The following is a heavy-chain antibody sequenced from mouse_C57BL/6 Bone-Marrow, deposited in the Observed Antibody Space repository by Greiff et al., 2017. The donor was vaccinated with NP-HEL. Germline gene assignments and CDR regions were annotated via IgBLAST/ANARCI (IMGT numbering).Heavy chain of an antibody. Sequence: VQLQQSGAELARPGASVKLSCKASGYTFTSYGISWVKQRTGQGLEWIGEIYPRSGNTYYNEKFKGKATLTADKSSSTAYMELRSLTSEDSAVYCCASRGDYGSRLRYFDVWGTGTTVTVSS. CDR2: IYPRSGNT. J-gene: IGHJ1*03. D-gene: IGHD1-1*01. CDR3: ASRGDYGSRLRYFDV. V-gene: IGHV1-81*01. CDR1: GYTFTSYG.